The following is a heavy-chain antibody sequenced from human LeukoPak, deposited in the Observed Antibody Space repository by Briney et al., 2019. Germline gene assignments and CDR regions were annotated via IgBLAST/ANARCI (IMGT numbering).Heavy chain of an antibody. D-gene: IGHD3-10*01. Sequence: SETLSLTCAVYGGSFSGYYWSWIRQPPGKGLEWIGEINHSGSTNYNPSLKSRVTISVDTSKNQFSLKLSSVTAADTAVYYCARGGGTMVRGVIIGPYYYYYYMDVWGKGTTVTVSS. V-gene: IGHV4-34*01. J-gene: IGHJ6*03. CDR3: ARGGGTMVRGVIIGPYYYYYYMDV. CDR1: GGSFSGYY. CDR2: INHSGST.